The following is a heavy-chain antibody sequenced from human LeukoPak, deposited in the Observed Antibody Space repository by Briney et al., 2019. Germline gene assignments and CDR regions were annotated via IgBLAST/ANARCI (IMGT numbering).Heavy chain of an antibody. CDR3: ARMVRGVNDAFDI. CDR1: GFTFSSSA. CDR2: ISGSGGGT. V-gene: IGHV3-23*01. Sequence: GGSLRLSCAASGFTFSSSAMRWVRQAPGKGLEWVSAISGSGGGTYYADSVKGRFTISRDNSKNTLYLQMNSLRAEGTAVYYCARMVRGVNDAFDIWGQGTMVTVSS. J-gene: IGHJ3*02. D-gene: IGHD3-10*01.